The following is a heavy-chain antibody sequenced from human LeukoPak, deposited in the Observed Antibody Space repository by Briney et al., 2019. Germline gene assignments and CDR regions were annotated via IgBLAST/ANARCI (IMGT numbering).Heavy chain of an antibody. CDR2: IPYDAFGK. V-gene: IGHV3-30*02. D-gene: IGHD2-15*01. J-gene: IGHJ4*02. CDR3: ASSGQDDY. CDR1: GFTLSNYG. Sequence: GVSLRLSCATSGFTLSNYGIHWVRQAPGKGLEWVACIPYDAFGKYYGDSVKGRFTISRDKSKNTLYLQMNSLRAEETAVYYCASSGQDDYWGQGTLVTVSS.